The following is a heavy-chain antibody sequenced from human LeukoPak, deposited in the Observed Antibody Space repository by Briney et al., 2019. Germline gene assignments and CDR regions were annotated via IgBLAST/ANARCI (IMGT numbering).Heavy chain of an antibody. CDR3: ARGVRYYGSGSYYNVFYWFDP. CDR2: IYYSGST. V-gene: IGHV4-59*12. J-gene: IGHJ5*02. Sequence: SETLSLTCTVSGGSIRSYQWSWIRQPPGKGLEWIGYIYYSGSTNYNPSLKSRVTISIDTSKNQFSLKLSSVTAADTAVYYCARGVRYYGSGSYYNVFYWFDPWGQGTLVTVSS. D-gene: IGHD3-10*01. CDR1: GGSIRSYQ.